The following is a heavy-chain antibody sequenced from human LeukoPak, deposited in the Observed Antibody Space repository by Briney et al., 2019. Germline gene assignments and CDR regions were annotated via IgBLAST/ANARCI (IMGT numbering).Heavy chain of an antibody. CDR2: IKTDGSDT. V-gene: IGHV3-74*01. Sequence: GRSLRLSCAASGFTFSSYWMHWVRQAPGKGLVWVSRIKTDGSDTSYADSVKGRFTISRDTDKNTLYLQINSMRAEDTAVYYCASGGSSGCLDYWGQGTLVTVSS. CDR3: ASGGSSGCLDY. D-gene: IGHD6-19*01. CDR1: GFTFSSYW. J-gene: IGHJ4*02.